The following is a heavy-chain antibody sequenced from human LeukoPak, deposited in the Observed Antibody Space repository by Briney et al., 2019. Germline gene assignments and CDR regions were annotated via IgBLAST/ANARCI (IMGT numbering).Heavy chain of an antibody. D-gene: IGHD5-12*01. CDR2: INPNSGGT. J-gene: IGHJ4*02. CDR3: ARDLVDIVATTYIAFDY. Sequence: ASVKVSCKASGYTFTGYYMHWVRQAPGQGLEWMGWINPNSGGTNYAQKFQGRVTMTRDTSISTAYTELSRLRSDDTAVYYCARDLVDIVATTYIAFDYWGQGTLVTVSS. CDR1: GYTFTGYY. V-gene: IGHV1-2*02.